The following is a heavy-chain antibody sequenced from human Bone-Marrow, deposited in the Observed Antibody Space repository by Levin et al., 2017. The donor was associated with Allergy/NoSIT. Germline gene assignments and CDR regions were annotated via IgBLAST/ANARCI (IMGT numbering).Heavy chain of an antibody. D-gene: IGHD3-10*01. J-gene: IGHJ4*02. CDR1: GFTFSSKG. V-gene: IGHV3-23*01. CDR2: ISDSGGNT. CDR3: AKGLRPSGKYGYFDY. Sequence: GGSLRLSCAASGFTFSSKGMSWVRQAPGKGPEWVSSISDSGGNTYYADSVKGRFTISRDNSKNTLFLQMNSLRVEDTAVYYCAKGLRPSGKYGYFDYWGQGALVTVSS.